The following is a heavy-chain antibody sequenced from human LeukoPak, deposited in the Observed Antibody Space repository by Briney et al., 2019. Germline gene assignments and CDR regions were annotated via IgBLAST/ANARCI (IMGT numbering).Heavy chain of an antibody. CDR2: LSGYGRST. Sequence: PGGSLRLSCVASGFTFSTYWMHWVRQAPGKGLLCFSRLSGYGRSTRFADSLKGRFTISRDNAKNTLYLQMNSLRAEDTAVYFCARASTTVPNLLDNWGQGTLVTVFS. V-gene: IGHV3-74*01. CDR1: GFTFSTYW. CDR3: ARASTTVPNLLDN. J-gene: IGHJ4*02. D-gene: IGHD4-17*01.